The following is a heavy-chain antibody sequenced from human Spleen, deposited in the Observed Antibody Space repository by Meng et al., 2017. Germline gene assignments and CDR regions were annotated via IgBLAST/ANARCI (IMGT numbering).Heavy chain of an antibody. J-gene: IGHJ4*02. CDR3: ARGLLLAALRN. D-gene: IGHD6-6*01. Sequence: QVQLQQVGAGLLKPSETLSLTCAVYGGSFSGYYWSWIRQPPGKGLEWIGEINHSGSTNYNPSLKSRVTISVDTSKNQFSLKLSSVTAADTAVYYCARGLLLAALRNWGQGTLVTVSS. CDR2: INHSGST. CDR1: GGSFSGYY. V-gene: IGHV4-34*01.